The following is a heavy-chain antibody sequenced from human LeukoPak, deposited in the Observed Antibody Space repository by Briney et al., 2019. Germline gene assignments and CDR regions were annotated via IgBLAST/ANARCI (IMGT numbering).Heavy chain of an antibody. V-gene: IGHV3-9*01. CDR1: GFTFDDYA. D-gene: IGHD2-8*01. CDR2: ISWDSGSI. CDR3: AKDGGGYCTNGVCLGGMDV. Sequence: TGGSLRLSCAASGFTFDDYAMHWVRQAPGKGLEWASGISWDSGSIGYADSVKGRFTISRDNAKNSLYLQMNSLRAEDTALYYCAKDGGGYCTNGVCLGGMDVWGQGTTVTVSS. J-gene: IGHJ6*02.